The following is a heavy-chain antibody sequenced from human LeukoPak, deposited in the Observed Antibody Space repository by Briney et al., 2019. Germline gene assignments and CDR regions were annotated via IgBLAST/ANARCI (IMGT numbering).Heavy chain of an antibody. CDR1: GGSFSGYY. CDR2: IHSSGTT. Sequence: SETLSLTCAVYGGSFSGYYWSWFRQPPGKGLEWIGYIHSSGTTEYNPSLESRITTSVDTSKNQVSLKLSSVTVADTAFYYCTREGYGSSGYYPDYWGQGTLVTVSS. J-gene: IGHJ4*02. V-gene: IGHV4-34*11. D-gene: IGHD3-22*01. CDR3: TREGYGSSGYYPDY.